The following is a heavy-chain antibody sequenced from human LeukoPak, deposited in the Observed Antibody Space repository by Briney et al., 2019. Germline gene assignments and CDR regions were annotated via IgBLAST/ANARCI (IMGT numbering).Heavy chain of an antibody. J-gene: IGHJ4*02. CDR1: GFTFSGYD. CDR2: IWYDGSNK. CDR3: ARDLHRIKDY. V-gene: IGHV3-33*01. D-gene: IGHD2-15*01. Sequence: GGSLRLSCAASGFTFSGYDMHWVRQAPGKGLEWVAVIWYDGSNKYYADSVKGRFTISRDNSKNTLYLQMNSLRAEDTAVYYCARDLHRIKDYWGQGTLVTVSS.